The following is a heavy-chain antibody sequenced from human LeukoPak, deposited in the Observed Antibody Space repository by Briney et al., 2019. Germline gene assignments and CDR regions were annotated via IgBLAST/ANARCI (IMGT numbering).Heavy chain of an antibody. CDR2: IDTSGSYI. V-gene: IGHV3-21*01. CDR3: ARGRSITLLRGVAMSDGFDI. Sequence: GGSLRLSCTASGFTFTSYGMNWVRQAPGEGLEWVSLIDTSGSYIYYGDSLKGRVTISRDNAKNSLYLQMNGLRAEDTAVYYCARGRSITLLRGVAMSDGFDIWGQGAMVTVSS. D-gene: IGHD3-10*01. J-gene: IGHJ3*02. CDR1: GFTFTSYG.